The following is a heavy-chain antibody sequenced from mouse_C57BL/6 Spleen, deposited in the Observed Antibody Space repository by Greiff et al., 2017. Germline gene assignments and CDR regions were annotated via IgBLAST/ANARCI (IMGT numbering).Heavy chain of an antibody. J-gene: IGHJ4*01. Sequence: VQLQQSGPELVKPGASVKISCKASGYSFTGYYMNWVKQSPDKSLEWIGEINPSTGGTTYNQKFKAKDTLTVDKSSSTAYMQLKSLTSEDSAVYYCARGTPYAMDYWGQGTSVTVSS. CDR3: ARGTPYAMDY. CDR1: GYSFTGYY. CDR2: INPSTGGT. V-gene: IGHV1-42*01.